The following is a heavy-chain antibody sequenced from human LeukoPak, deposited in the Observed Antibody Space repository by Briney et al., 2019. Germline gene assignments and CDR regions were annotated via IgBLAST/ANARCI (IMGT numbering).Heavy chain of an antibody. J-gene: IGHJ6*03. CDR1: GGSISSGSYY. CDR3: ARERITMVRGVIPPYMDV. CDR2: IYTSGST. Sequence: SQTLSLTCTVSGGSISSGSYYWSWIRQPAGKGLEWIGRIYTSGSTNYNPSLKSRVTISVDTSKNQFSLKLSSVTAADTAVYYCARERITMVRGVIPPYMDVWGKGTTVTVSS. D-gene: IGHD3-10*01. V-gene: IGHV4-61*02.